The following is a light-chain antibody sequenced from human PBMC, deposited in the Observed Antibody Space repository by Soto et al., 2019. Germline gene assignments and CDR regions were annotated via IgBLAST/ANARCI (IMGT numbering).Light chain of an antibody. J-gene: IGKJ2*01. CDR3: QQSYSTPYT. CDR1: QSISNS. V-gene: IGKV1-39*01. Sequence: DIQMTQSPSSLSASVGDRVTITCRASQSISNSLNWYQQRPGKAPNVLIYGASSLQSGVPPRFGGSGSGTDFTLTISSLQPEDFATYYCQQSYSTPYTFGLGTKLDIK. CDR2: GAS.